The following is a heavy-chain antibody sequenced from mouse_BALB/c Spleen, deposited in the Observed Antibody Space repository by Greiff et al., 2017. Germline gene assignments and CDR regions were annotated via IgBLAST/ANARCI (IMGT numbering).Heavy chain of an antibody. Sequence: QVQLQQSGPELVRPGVSVKISCKGSGYTFTDYAMHWVKQSHAKSLEWIGVISTYYGNTNYNQKFKGKATMTVDKSSSTAYMELARLTSEDSAIYYCARRDRYDGDLYYYAMDYWGQGTSVTVSS. CDR3: ARRDRYDGDLYYYAMDY. CDR1: GYTFTDYA. V-gene: IGHV1-67*01. D-gene: IGHD2-14*01. CDR2: ISTYYGNT. J-gene: IGHJ4*01.